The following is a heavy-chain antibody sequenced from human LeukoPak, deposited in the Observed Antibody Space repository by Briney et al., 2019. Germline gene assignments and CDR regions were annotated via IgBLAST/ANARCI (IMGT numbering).Heavy chain of an antibody. CDR3: ARDLTMVRGSFYTNYYYYYMDV. J-gene: IGHJ6*03. D-gene: IGHD3-10*01. CDR2: INPSGGST. CDR1: GYIFTSYN. Sequence: ASVKVSCKASGYIFTSYNMNWVRQAPGQGLEWMGIINPSGGSTSYAQKFQGRVTMTRDMSTSTVYMELSSLRSEDTAVYYCARDLTMVRGSFYTNYYYYYMDVWGKGTTVTVSS. V-gene: IGHV1-46*01.